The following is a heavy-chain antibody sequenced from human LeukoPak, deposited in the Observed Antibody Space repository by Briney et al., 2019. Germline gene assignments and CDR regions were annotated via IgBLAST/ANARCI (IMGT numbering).Heavy chain of an antibody. CDR2: ISSSTSYI. CDR3: ARELEDSSGYLVSAFDI. Sequence: GGSLRLSCAASGFTFDDYGMSWVRQAPGKGLEWVSSISSSTSYIYYADSLKGRFTISRDNAKNSLYLQMNSLRAEDTAVYYCARELEDSSGYLVSAFDIWGQGTMVTVSS. V-gene: IGHV3-21*01. D-gene: IGHD3-22*01. J-gene: IGHJ3*02. CDR1: GFTFDDYG.